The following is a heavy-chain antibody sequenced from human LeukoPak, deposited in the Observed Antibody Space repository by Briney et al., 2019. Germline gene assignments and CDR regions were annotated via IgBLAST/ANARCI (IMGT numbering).Heavy chain of an antibody. CDR1: GGSISSGDYY. Sequence: SQTLSLTCTVSGGSISSGDYYWSWIRQHPGKGLEWIGYIFYSGSTYYNPSLKSRVTISVDTSKNQFSLKLSSVTAADTAVYYCARVTYCYVTSATTPLYYFDYWGQGTLVTVSS. CDR2: IFYSGST. J-gene: IGHJ4*02. D-gene: IGHD3-10*02. CDR3: ARVTYCYVTSATTPLYYFDY. V-gene: IGHV4-31*03.